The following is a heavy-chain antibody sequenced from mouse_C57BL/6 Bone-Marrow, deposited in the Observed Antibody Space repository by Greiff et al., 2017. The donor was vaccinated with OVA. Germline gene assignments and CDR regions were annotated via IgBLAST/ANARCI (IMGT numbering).Heavy chain of an antibody. J-gene: IGHJ2*01. Sequence: EVQLQESGPGMVKPSQSLSLTCTVTGYSITSGYDWHWIRHFPGNKLEWMGYISYSGSTNSNPSLKSRISITHDTSKNHFFLKLNSVTTEDTATYYCAREGRLPYFDYWGQGTTLTVSS. D-gene: IGHD2-4*01. CDR1: GYSITSGYD. CDR3: AREGRLPYFDY. CDR2: ISYSGST. V-gene: IGHV3-1*01.